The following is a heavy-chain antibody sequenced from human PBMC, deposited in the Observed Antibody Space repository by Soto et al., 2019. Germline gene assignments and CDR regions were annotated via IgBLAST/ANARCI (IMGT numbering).Heavy chain of an antibody. J-gene: IGHJ5*02. CDR1: GFTFSSSA. Sequence: EVQLLDSGGGLVQPGGSLRLSCAASGFTFSSSAMSWVRQAPGKGLEWVSAVSGSGGTTYYADSVKGRVTISRDNSKNTLYLQMNSVRAEDTAIYFCARCTVDTIVTSGWCHYLDPWGQGTLVTVSS. CDR3: ARCTVDTIVTSGWCHYLDP. CDR2: VSGSGGTT. D-gene: IGHD6-19*01. V-gene: IGHV3-23*01.